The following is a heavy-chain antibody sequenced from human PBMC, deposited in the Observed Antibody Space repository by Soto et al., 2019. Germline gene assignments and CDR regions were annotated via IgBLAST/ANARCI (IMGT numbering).Heavy chain of an antibody. Sequence: PSDTLSLAFTFSCCSINTFYWSWVRQPSGKGLECIGRIFSSVSTSFNPSLESRVAMSVDTSKNHFSLNLSSVTAADMAVYYCAREGSYSAYNFAHGIQLWSFDFWGQGALVTVSS. CDR2: IFSSVST. J-gene: IGHJ4*02. V-gene: IGHV4-4*07. CDR1: CCSINTFY. CDR3: AREGSYSAYNFAHGIQLWSFDF. D-gene: IGHD5-12*01.